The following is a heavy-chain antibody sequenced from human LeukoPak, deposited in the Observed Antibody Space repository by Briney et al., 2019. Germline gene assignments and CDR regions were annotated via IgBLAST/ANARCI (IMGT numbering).Heavy chain of an antibody. J-gene: IGHJ4*02. D-gene: IGHD6-13*01. CDR1: GFTFSSYA. CDR3: ASGPYSSSYFAS. Sequence: GGSLRLSCAASGFTFSSYAMHWVRQAPGKGLEWVAVISYDGSNNYYADSVKGRFTISRDNSKDTLHLQMSILRPEDTALYYCASGPYSSSYFASWGQGTMVTVSS. CDR2: ISYDGSNN. V-gene: IGHV3-30-3*01.